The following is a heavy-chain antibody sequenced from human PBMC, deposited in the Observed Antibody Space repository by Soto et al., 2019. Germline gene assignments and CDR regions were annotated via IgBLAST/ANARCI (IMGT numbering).Heavy chain of an antibody. V-gene: IGHV3-23*01. CDR3: AKEYRGYRSRWCDY. CDR1: GFTFSSYS. CDR2: ISGSGVST. J-gene: IGHJ4*02. D-gene: IGHD6-13*01. Sequence: PGGSLRLSCAASGFTFSSYSMSWVRQAPWKGLEWVSAISGSGVSTYYADSVKGRFTISRDNAKDTLYLQMNSLRAEDTAVYYCAKEYRGYRSRWCDYWGRGTLVTVCS.